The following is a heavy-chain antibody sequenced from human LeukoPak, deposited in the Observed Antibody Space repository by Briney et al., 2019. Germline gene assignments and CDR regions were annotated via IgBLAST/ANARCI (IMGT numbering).Heavy chain of an antibody. V-gene: IGHV4-30-2*01. CDR2: IYDTGST. CDR1: GGSISSGGYY. D-gene: IGHD6-13*01. J-gene: IGHJ4*02. Sequence: SETLSLTCTVSGGSISSGGYYWSWIRQPPGKGLEWLGYIYDTGSTYYNPFLNGRVTISVDKSKSQFSLELNSVTAADTAIYFCARDLFGAPAGLGGFDSWGQGTLVTVSS. CDR3: ARDLFGAPAGLGGFDS.